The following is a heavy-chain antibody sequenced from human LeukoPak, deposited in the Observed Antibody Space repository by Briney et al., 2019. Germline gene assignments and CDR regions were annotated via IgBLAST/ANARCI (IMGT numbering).Heavy chain of an antibody. CDR1: GYTFTSYD. CDR3: ASNVAAAGAFDI. J-gene: IGHJ3*02. V-gene: IGHV1-8*01. Sequence: ASVKVSCKASGYTFTSYDINWVRQATGQGLEWMGWMNPNSGNTGYAQKFQGRVTMTSNTSISTAYMELSSLRSEDTAVYYCASNVAAAGAFDIWGQGTMVTVSS. CDR2: MNPNSGNT. D-gene: IGHD6-25*01.